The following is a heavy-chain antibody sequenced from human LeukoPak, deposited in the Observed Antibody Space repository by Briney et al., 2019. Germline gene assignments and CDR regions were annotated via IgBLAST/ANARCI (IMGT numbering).Heavy chain of an antibody. V-gene: IGHV3-30*04. CDR1: GLTFSSHA. Sequence: QPGGSLRLSCAASGLTFSSHAMHWVRQAPGKGLEWVADISYDGSIKYYTDSVKGRFTISRDDAKNSLYLQMNSLRAEDTAVYYCARDLPDRFHYWGQGTLVTVSS. J-gene: IGHJ4*02. CDR3: ARDLPDRFHY. CDR2: ISYDGSIK.